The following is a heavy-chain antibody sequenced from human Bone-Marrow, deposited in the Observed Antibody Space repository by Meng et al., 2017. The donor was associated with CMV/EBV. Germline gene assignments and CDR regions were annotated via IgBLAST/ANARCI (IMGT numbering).Heavy chain of an antibody. J-gene: IGHJ4*02. CDR2: IKSKTDGGTT. CDR1: GFTFSSYA. Sequence: GESLKISCAASGFTFSSYAMHWVRQAPGKGLEWVGRIKSKTDGGTTDYAAPVKGRFTISRDNSKNTLYLQMNSLRAEDTAVYYCARRIQPYYFDYWGQGTLVTVSS. D-gene: IGHD5-18*01. CDR3: ARRIQPYYFDY. V-gene: IGHV3-15*01.